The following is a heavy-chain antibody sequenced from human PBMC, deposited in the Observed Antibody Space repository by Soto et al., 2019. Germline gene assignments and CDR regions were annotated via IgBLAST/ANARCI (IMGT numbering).Heavy chain of an antibody. CDR1: GGSHKFYF. CDR2: IYYSLST. CDR3: ARAGTNMFEFDY. J-gene: IGHJ4*02. V-gene: IGHV4-59*01. D-gene: IGHD3-10*01. Sequence: SEPQSLNCTVFGGSHKFYFWSRIRQSPGKGLEWIGHIYYSLSTGYSPSRKSRVSISVDTSKNQFSLEVQSVTAADTSLYYCARAGTNMFEFDYWGQGTLVTVSS.